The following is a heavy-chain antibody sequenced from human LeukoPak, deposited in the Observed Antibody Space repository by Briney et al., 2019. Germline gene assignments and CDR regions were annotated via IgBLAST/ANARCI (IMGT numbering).Heavy chain of an antibody. CDR2: MNPNSGNK. CDR3: ARGGGLYYDFWSGYSGGWFDP. CDR1: GYTFTSYD. V-gene: IGHV1-8*03. J-gene: IGHJ5*02. D-gene: IGHD3-3*01. Sequence: ASVKVSCKASGYTFTSYDINWVRQATGQGLEWMGWMNPNSGNKGYAQKFQGRVTITRNTSISTAYMELSSLRSEDTALYYCARGGGLYYDFWSGYSGGWFDPWGQGTLVTVSS.